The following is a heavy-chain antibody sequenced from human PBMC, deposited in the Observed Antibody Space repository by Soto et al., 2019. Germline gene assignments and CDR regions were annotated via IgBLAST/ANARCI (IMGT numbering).Heavy chain of an antibody. Sequence: GGSLRLSCAASGFTFSNAWMSWVRQAPGKGLEWVGRIKSKTDGGTTDYAAPVKGRFTISRDDSKNTLYLQMNSLKTEDTAVYYCNVVATYYYYGMDVWGQGTTVTVSS. CDR3: NVVATYYYYGMDV. CDR1: GFTFSNAW. J-gene: IGHJ6*02. CDR2: IKSKTDGGTT. D-gene: IGHD2-2*01. V-gene: IGHV3-15*01.